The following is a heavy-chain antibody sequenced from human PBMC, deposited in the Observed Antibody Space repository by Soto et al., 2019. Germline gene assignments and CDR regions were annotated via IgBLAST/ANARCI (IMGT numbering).Heavy chain of an antibody. CDR1: GFTFSTYS. CDR2: ISISSSTI. Sequence: EVQLVESGGGLVQPGGSLRLSCAASGFTFSTYSMNWVRQAPGKGLEWVSYISISSSTIYYADSVKGRFTISGDNAKNSLYLQMNSLRAEDTAVYHCAREGDSSGWYNWFDPWGQGTLVTVSS. CDR3: AREGDSSGWYNWFDP. D-gene: IGHD3-22*01. V-gene: IGHV3-48*01. J-gene: IGHJ5*02.